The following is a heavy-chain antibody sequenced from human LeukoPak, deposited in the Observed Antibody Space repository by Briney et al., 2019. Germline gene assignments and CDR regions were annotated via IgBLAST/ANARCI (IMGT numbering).Heavy chain of an antibody. D-gene: IGHD2-21*02. J-gene: IGHJ5*01. Sequence: GGSLRLSCAASGFTFSSYVMSWVRQAPGKGLEWLAKINQEGGAKFLVDSMKDRFTVSRDNGKNSLYLQMNSLTAEDTAVYYCARYRDWHFDFWAQGTLVIVSS. V-gene: IGHV3-7*03. CDR1: GFTFSSYV. CDR3: ARYRDWHFDF. CDR2: INQEGGAK.